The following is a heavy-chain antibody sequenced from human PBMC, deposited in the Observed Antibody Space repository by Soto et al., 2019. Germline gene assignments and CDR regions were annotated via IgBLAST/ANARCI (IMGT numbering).Heavy chain of an antibody. J-gene: IGHJ4*02. CDR3: ARSADYYDSSGLTSYYFDY. V-gene: IGHV5-51*01. CDR1: GYSFTSYW. CDR2: IYPGDSDT. Sequence: HGESLKISCKGSGYSFTSYWIGWVRQMPGKGLEWMGIIYPGDSDTRYSPSFQGQVTISADKSISTAYLQWSSLKASDTAMYYCARSADYYDSSGLTSYYFDYWGQGTLVTVSS. D-gene: IGHD3-22*01.